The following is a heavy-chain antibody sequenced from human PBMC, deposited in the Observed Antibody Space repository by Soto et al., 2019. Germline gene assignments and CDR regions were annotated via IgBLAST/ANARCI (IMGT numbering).Heavy chain of an antibody. CDR3: ARGAPKTDFWSGPPDP. CDR2: MNPNSGNT. J-gene: IGHJ5*01. CDR1: GYTFTSYD. Sequence: QVQLVQSGAEVKKPGASVKVSCKASGYTFTSYDINWVRQATGQGLEWMGWMNPNSGNTGYAQKFQGRVTMTRNTSMSTASMELSSLRSEDTAVYYWARGAPKTDFWSGPPDPWGQGTLVTVSS. D-gene: IGHD3-3*01. V-gene: IGHV1-8*01.